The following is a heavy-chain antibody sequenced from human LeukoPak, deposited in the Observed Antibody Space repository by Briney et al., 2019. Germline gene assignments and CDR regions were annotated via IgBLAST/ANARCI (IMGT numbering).Heavy chain of an antibody. V-gene: IGHV3-21*01. J-gene: IGHJ5*02. CDR2: ISSSSSYI. CDR1: GFTFSSYS. D-gene: IGHD3-3*01. CDR3: ARDKGGYYDFWSGYYRDFNWFDP. Sequence: GGSQRLSCAASGFTFSSYSMNWVRQAPGKGLEWVSSISSSSSYIYYADSVKGRFTISRDNAKNSLYLQMNSLRAEDTAVYYCARDKGGYYDFWSGYYRDFNWFDPWGQGTLVTVSS.